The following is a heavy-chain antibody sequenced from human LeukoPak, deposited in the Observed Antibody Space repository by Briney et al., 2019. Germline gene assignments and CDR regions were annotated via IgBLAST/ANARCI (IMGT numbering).Heavy chain of an antibody. Sequence: PGGSLRLSCAASGFTFSSYAMTWVRQAPGRGLEWVSAISGNGGTTYYADSVKGRFTISRDNSKNTLYLQMNSLRAEDTAVYYCAKHGTDYDFWSGQYYFDYWGQGALVTVSS. J-gene: IGHJ4*02. D-gene: IGHD3-3*01. CDR1: GFTFSSYA. V-gene: IGHV3-23*01. CDR3: AKHGTDYDFWSGQYYFDY. CDR2: ISGNGGTT.